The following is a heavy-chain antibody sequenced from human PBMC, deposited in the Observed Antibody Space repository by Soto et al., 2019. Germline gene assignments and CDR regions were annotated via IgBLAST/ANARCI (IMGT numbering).Heavy chain of an antibody. D-gene: IGHD2-2*01. V-gene: IGHV3-49*03. J-gene: IGHJ4*02. CDR1: GFSFDDVA. Sequence: GASLSLSCTGSGFSFDDVALNWLRHAARRGLGWVGIIRTKSYQETTECAAAVKGRFTISRTTSNAIAYLQISSLNIEGSAVYYCSEAESTATAYFSPYSGQG. CDR3: SEAESTATAYFSPY. CDR2: IRTKSYQETT.